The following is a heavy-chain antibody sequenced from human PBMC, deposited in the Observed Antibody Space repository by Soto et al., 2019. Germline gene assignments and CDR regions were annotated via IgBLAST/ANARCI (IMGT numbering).Heavy chain of an antibody. V-gene: IGHV1-2*02. CDR3: ARGGYCTNGVCYYYYGMDV. D-gene: IGHD2-8*01. CDR1: GYTFTSYG. CDR2: INPNSGGT. Sequence: ASVKVSCKASGYTFTSYGISWVRQAPGQGLEWMGWINPNSGGTNYAQKFQGRVTMTRDTSISTAYMELSRLRSDDTAVYYCARGGYCTNGVCYYYYGMDVWGQGTTVTVSS. J-gene: IGHJ6*02.